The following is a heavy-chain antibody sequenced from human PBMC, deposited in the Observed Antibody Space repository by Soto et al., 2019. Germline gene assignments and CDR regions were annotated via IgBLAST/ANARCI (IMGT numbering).Heavy chain of an antibody. J-gene: IGHJ4*02. V-gene: IGHV3-23*01. CDR3: AKDGSSGWSKVSGKYYFDY. CDR2: ISGSGGST. Sequence: GESLKISCAASGFTFSSYAMSWVRQAPGKGLEWVSAISGSGGSTYYADSVKGRFTISRDNSKNTLYLQMNSLRAEDTAVYYCAKDGSSGWSKVSGKYYFDYWGQGTLVTVSS. D-gene: IGHD6-19*01. CDR1: GFTFSSYA.